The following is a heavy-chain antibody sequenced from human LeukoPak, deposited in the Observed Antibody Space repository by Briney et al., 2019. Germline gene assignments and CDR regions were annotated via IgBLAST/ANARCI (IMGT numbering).Heavy chain of an antibody. Sequence: GGSLRLSCAASGFTFSSYAMHWVRQAPGKGLEWVASIQYDGSEKYYEDAVKGRFTISRDNSKNTLYLQMNSLRSEDTAVYYCAANPYGSGNYFFFDYWGQETLVTVSS. CDR3: AANPYGSGNYFFFDY. V-gene: IGHV3-30*02. CDR1: GFTFSSYA. J-gene: IGHJ4*02. D-gene: IGHD3-10*01. CDR2: IQYDGSEK.